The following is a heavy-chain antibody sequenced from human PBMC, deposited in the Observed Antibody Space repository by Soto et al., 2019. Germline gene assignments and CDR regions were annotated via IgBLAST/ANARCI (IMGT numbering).Heavy chain of an antibody. CDR3: ARVGPDITMIVVVPPWFDP. V-gene: IGHV1-69*13. J-gene: IGHJ5*02. D-gene: IGHD3-22*01. Sequence: SVKVSCKASGGTFSSYAISWVRQAPGQGLEWMGGIIPIFGTANYAQKFQGRVTITADESTSTAYMELSSLRSEDTAVYYCARVGPDITMIVVVPPWFDPWGQGTLVTVSS. CDR1: GGTFSSYA. CDR2: IIPIFGTA.